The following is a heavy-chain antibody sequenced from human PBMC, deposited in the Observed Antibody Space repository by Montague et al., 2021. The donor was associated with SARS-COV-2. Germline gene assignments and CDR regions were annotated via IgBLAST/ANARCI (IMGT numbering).Heavy chain of an antibody. D-gene: IGHD6-19*01. CDR3: ARTYAPSAVAVDY. CDR1: GFSLSTRGMR. Sequence: PALVKPTQTLTLTCTFPGFSLSTRGMRASWIRQPPGKALEWLARMDWDDEKFYSTSLKTRLSISKDTSKNQVVLTMTNMDPVDTATYYCARTYAPSAVAVDYWGQGTLVTVSS. V-gene: IGHV2-70*04. CDR2: MDWDDEK. J-gene: IGHJ4*02.